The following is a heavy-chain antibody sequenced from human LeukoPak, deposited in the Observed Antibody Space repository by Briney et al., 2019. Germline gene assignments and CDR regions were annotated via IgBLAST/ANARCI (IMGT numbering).Heavy chain of an antibody. Sequence: PSETLSLTCTVPGDSISSGDYYWSWIGQPAGTGLEWIGRTFSSGSTNYNPSLKSRVTISVDTSKNQFSLKLSSVTAADTAVYYCARGGGMGHYYYYMDVWGKGTTVTISS. D-gene: IGHD5-24*01. CDR2: TFSSGST. CDR1: GDSISSGDYY. V-gene: IGHV4-61*02. CDR3: ARGGGMGHYYYYMDV. J-gene: IGHJ6*03.